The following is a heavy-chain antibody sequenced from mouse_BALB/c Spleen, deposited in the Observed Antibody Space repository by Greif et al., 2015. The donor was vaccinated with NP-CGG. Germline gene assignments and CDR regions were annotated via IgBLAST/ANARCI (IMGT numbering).Heavy chain of an antibody. CDR3: ARGGLRDGARYFDV. CDR1: GYTFTSYY. J-gene: IGHJ1*01. Sequence: VQLQQSGPELVKPGASVRISCKASGYTFTSYYIHWVKQRPGQGLEWIGWIYPGNVNTKYNEKFKGKATLTADKSSSTAYMQLSSLTSEGSAVYFCARGGLRDGARYFDVWGAGTTVTVSS. D-gene: IGHD2-4*01. V-gene: IGHV1S56*01. CDR2: IYPGNVNT.